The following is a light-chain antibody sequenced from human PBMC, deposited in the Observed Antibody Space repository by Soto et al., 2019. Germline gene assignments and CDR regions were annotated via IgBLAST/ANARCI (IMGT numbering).Light chain of an antibody. CDR2: CAS. J-gene: IGKJ4*01. CDR1: QSLGSTF. CDR3: HQYGTLPLS. V-gene: IGKV3-20*01. Sequence: EILLTQSPGTLSLSPGDRATLSCRASQSLGSTFLAWYQQKSGQSPRLLIYCASDRATDIPDRFSGSGSGAYFTLTISRLEPEDFAVYFCHQYGTLPLSFGGGTKVEIK.